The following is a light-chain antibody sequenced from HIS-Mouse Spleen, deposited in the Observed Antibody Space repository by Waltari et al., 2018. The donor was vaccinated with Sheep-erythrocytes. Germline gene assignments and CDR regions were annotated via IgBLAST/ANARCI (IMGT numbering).Light chain of an antibody. V-gene: IGLV2-14*01. Sequence: QSALTQPASVSGSPGQSITLSCTGTSRAVGGYNYVSWYQQHPGKAPKLMIYEVSNRPSGVSNRFSGSKSGNTASLTISGLQAEDEADYYCSSYTSSSTWVFGGGTKLTVL. J-gene: IGLJ3*02. CDR3: SSYTSSSTWV. CDR1: SRAVGGYNY. CDR2: EVS.